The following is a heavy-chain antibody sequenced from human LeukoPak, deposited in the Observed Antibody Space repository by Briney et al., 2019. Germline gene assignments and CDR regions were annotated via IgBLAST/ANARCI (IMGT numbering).Heavy chain of an antibody. V-gene: IGHV3-33*01. CDR3: ARGVSRYFDWLLSREAFDI. CDR1: GFTFSSYG. D-gene: IGHD3-9*01. CDR2: IWFDGSNK. J-gene: IGHJ3*02. Sequence: PGGSLRLSCAASGFTFSSYGMHWVRQAPGKGLEWLAAIWFDGSNKYYTDSVKGRFTISRDNSKNTLYLQMNTLRAEDTAVYYCARGVSRYFDWLLSREAFDIWGQGTMVTVSS.